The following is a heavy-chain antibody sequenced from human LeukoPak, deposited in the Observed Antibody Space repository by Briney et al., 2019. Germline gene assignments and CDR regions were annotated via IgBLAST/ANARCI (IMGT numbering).Heavy chain of an antibody. D-gene: IGHD6-13*01. V-gene: IGHV3-30*18. CDR3: AKAIAAAGTSYYYYGMDV. CDR2: ISYDGSNK. Sequence: PGRSLRLSCAASGFTFSSYGMHWVRQAPGKGLEWVAVISYDGSNKYYADSVKGRFTISRDNSKNTLYLQMNSLRAEDTAVYYCAKAIAAAGTSYYYYGMDVWGKGTTVTVSS. J-gene: IGHJ6*04. CDR1: GFTFSSYG.